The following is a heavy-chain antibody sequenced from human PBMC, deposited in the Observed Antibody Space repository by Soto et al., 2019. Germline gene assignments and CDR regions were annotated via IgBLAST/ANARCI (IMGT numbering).Heavy chain of an antibody. CDR2: INHSGST. J-gene: IGHJ4*02. CDR1: DGYFRGYY. Sequence: SETQCLTCAVYDGYFRGYYWTWIRQHPGTGLEWIGEINHSGSTKYNPSLKSRVTISVDTSKHQFSLKLTSVTAADTAVYYCARDKITGLFDYWGQGTLVTVSS. CDR3: ARDKITGLFDY. D-gene: IGHD2-8*02. V-gene: IGHV4-34*01.